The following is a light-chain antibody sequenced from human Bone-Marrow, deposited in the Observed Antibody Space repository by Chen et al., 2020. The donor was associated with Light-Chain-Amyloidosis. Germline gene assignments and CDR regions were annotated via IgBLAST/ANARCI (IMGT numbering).Light chain of an antibody. Sequence: DIQMSQSPSSVSASIGDRVTITCRASQGISSRLAWYQQKPGKAPKLLIYAASTLHSGVPSRFSGSDSGTDLTLTISRLQPEDIAHYYCQQSNTCPITYGQGTRLEIK. CDR2: AAS. J-gene: IGKJ5*01. CDR3: QQSNTCPIT. V-gene: IGKV1-12*01. CDR1: QGISSR.